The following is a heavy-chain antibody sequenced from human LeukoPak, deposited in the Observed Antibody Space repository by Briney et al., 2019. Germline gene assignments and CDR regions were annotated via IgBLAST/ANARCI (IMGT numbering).Heavy chain of an antibody. J-gene: IGHJ4*02. D-gene: IGHD6-13*01. Sequence: GGSLRLSCAASGFTFSSYAMSWVRQAPGKGLEWVSGTSGSGGSTYYADSVKGRFTITRDNSKNTLYLQMNSLRAEDTAVYYCAILYSSSWYVGYWGQGTLVTVSS. CDR3: AILYSSSWYVGY. CDR2: TSGSGGST. V-gene: IGHV3-23*01. CDR1: GFTFSSYA.